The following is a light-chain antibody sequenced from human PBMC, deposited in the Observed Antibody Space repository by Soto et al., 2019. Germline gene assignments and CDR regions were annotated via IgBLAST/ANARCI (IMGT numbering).Light chain of an antibody. J-gene: IGKJ1*01. CDR2: GSS. CDR3: QQYGTSPQT. CDR1: QSVRSRY. V-gene: IGKV3-20*01. Sequence: EIVLTQSPGTLSLSPGERATLSCRASQSVRSRYLAWYQQKPGQAPRILIYGSSSRPPGIPDRVSGSGSGTEFTLTISRLEPEDFAVYYCQQYGTSPQTFGQGTKVEIK.